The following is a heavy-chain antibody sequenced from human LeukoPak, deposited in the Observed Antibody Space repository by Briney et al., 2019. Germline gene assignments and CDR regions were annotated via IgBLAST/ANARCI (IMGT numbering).Heavy chain of an antibody. J-gene: IGHJ5*02. D-gene: IGHD3-3*01. Sequence: SETLSLTCTVSGGSISSYYWSWIRQPAGKGLEWIGRIYTSGSTKYNPSLKSRVTMSVDTSKNQFSLKLSSVTAADTAVYYCARVMRFLEYGGRRGYNWFDPWGQGTLVTVSS. CDR3: ARVMRFLEYGGRRGYNWFDP. CDR2: IYTSGST. V-gene: IGHV4-4*07. CDR1: GGSISSYY.